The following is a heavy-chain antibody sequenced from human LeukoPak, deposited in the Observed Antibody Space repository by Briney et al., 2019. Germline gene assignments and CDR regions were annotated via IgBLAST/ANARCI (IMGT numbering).Heavy chain of an antibody. J-gene: IGHJ6*02. Sequence: ASVKVSCKASGYTFTSYDINWVRQATGQGLEWMGWMNPNSGNTGYAQKFQGRVTMTRNTSISTAYMELSSLRSEDTAVCYCARGDYGDYVVYYYYYGMDVWGQGTTVTVSS. CDR3: ARGDYGDYVVYYYYYGMDV. CDR2: MNPNSGNT. V-gene: IGHV1-8*01. CDR1: GYTFTSYD. D-gene: IGHD4-17*01.